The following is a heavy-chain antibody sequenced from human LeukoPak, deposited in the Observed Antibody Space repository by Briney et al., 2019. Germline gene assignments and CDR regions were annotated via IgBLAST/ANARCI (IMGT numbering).Heavy chain of an antibody. D-gene: IGHD3-10*02. V-gene: IGHV3-48*02. CDR1: GFTFSSYS. J-gene: IGHJ4*01. CDR3: ARVFGSDDHFDY. CDR2: ISRGGDTI. Sequence: GGSLRLSCAASGFTFSSYSMNWVRQAPGKGLEWVSYISRGGDTIYYADSVKGRFTISRDNAQNSLYLQMNSLRDEDTAVYYCARVFGSDDHFDYWGQEPWSPSP.